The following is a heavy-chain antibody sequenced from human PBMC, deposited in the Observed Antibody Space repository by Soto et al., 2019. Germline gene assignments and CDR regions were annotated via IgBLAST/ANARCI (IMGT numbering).Heavy chain of an antibody. CDR3: VRNLVGASYSTFDY. V-gene: IGHV1-69*01. J-gene: IGHJ4*02. CDR2: IIPIFGTA. CDR1: GGTFSIYA. D-gene: IGHD1-26*01. Sequence: QVQLVQSGAEVKKPGSSVKVSCKASGGTFSIYAISWVRQAPGQGPEWMGGIIPIFGTANYAQKFQGRVTITADASTSTGYMAMSSLRSEDEAVYYCVRNLVGASYSTFDYWGQGTLVTVSS.